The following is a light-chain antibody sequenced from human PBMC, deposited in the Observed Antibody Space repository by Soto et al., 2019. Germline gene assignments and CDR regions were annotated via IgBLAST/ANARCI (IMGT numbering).Light chain of an antibody. CDR1: SSDVGTYNL. CDR2: EGS. Sequence: QSALTQPASVSGSPGQSITISCTGTSSDVGTYNLVSWYQQHPGKAPKLSISEGSKRPSGVYNRFSGSKSGNTASLTISGLQTDDEADYYCCSYAGASTYVVFGGGTKLTVL. V-gene: IGLV2-23*01. J-gene: IGLJ2*01. CDR3: CSYAGASTYVV.